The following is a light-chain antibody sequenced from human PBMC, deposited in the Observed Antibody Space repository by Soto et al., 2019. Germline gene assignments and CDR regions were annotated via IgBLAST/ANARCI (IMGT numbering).Light chain of an antibody. Sequence: DIVMTQSPLSLPVTPGEPASISCRSSQSLLHSNGYTYLDWYLQKPGQSPQLLIYLGSNRASGVPERFSGSGSGTDFTLKINKVEAEDVGIYYCMQALQTPWTFGQGTKVEIK. CDR2: LGS. CDR3: MQALQTPWT. CDR1: QSLLHSNGYTY. J-gene: IGKJ1*01. V-gene: IGKV2-28*01.